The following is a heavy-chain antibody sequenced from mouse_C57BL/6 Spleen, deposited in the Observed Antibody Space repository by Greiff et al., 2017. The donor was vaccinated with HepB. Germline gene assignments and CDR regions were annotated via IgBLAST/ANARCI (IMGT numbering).Heavy chain of an antibody. CDR2: INPNNGGT. D-gene: IGHD1-1*01. CDR3: AREYYGSSFAY. Sequence: VQLQQSGPELEKPGASVKMSCKASGYTFTDYNMHWVKQSHGKSLEWIGYINPNNGGTSYNQKFKGKATLTVNKSSSTAYMELRSLTSEDSAVYYCAREYYGSSFAYWGQGTLVTVSA. J-gene: IGHJ3*01. CDR1: GYTFTDYN. V-gene: IGHV1-22*01.